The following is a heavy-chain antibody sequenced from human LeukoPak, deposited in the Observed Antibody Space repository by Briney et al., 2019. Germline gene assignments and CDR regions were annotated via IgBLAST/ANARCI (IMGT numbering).Heavy chain of an antibody. CDR3: ARDRTYYYDSSASIDY. D-gene: IGHD3-22*01. CDR2: ISGSSAYI. CDR1: GFTFSLFT. V-gene: IGHV3-21*01. J-gene: IGHJ4*02. Sequence: GGSLRLSCAASGFTFSLFTMNWVRQAPGKGLEWVSSISGSSAYIYNADSLKGRFTISRDNAKNSLYLQMDSLRAEDTAVYYCARDRTYYYDSSASIDYWGQGTLVTVSS.